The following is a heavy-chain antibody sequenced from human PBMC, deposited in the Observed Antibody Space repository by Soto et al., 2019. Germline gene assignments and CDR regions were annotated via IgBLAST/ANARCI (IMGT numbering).Heavy chain of an antibody. CDR2: IRSKAYGETT. V-gene: IGHV3-49*03. CDR1: GFTFGDFA. D-gene: IGHD2-15*01. Sequence: GGSLRLSLTCFGFTFGDFAISWSPPAPGEGVEWVGVIRSKAYGETTDYGASVKGRFTILRDDSKSIAYLQLNSLQSEDTGVYYCTRYTYSSRYSYFGMDVWGHGTAVTVSS. J-gene: IGHJ6*02. CDR3: TRYTYSSRYSYFGMDV.